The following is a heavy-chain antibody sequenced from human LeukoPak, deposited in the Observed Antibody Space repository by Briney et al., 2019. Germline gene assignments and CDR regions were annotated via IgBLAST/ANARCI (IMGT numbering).Heavy chain of an antibody. D-gene: IGHD3-10*01. CDR1: GFTFSSYA. CDR2: ISGSGGST. Sequence: GGSLRLSCAASGFTFSSYAMSWVHQAPGKGLEWVSAISGSGGSTYYADSVKGRFTNARDNSKNTLYLQMNSLRAEDTAVYYCAKDGYYYGSGRGWFDPWGQGTLVTVSS. J-gene: IGHJ5*02. CDR3: AKDGYYYGSGRGWFDP. V-gene: IGHV3-23*01.